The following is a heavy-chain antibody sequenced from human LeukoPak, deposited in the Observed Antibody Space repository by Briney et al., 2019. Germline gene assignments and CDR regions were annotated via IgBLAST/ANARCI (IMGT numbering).Heavy chain of an antibody. CDR3: AKDMCSSTSCSRRAFDI. V-gene: IGHV3-30-3*01. CDR2: ISYDGSNK. Sequence: PGGSLRLSRAASGFTFSSYAMSWVRQAPGKGLEWVAVISYDGSNKYYADSVKGRFTISRDNSENTLYLQMNSLRAEDTALFYCAKDMCSSTSCSRRAFDIWGQGTMVTVSS. CDR1: GFTFSSYA. J-gene: IGHJ3*02. D-gene: IGHD2-2*01.